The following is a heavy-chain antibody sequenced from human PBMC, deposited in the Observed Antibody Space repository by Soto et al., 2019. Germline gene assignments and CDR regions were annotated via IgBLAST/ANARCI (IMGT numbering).Heavy chain of an antibody. Sequence: PGGSLRLSCAASGFPFSDYYMTWIRQAPGKRLEWVSYISSTSSYINYADSVKGRFTISRDNAKNSLYLQIKSLRAEDTAVYYCARVGLHPGSGSYLLSDYGLDVWGPGTTVTVSS. J-gene: IGHJ6*02. CDR2: ISSTSSYI. D-gene: IGHD3-10*01. CDR1: GFPFSDYY. CDR3: ARVGLHPGSGSYLLSDYGLDV. V-gene: IGHV3-11*05.